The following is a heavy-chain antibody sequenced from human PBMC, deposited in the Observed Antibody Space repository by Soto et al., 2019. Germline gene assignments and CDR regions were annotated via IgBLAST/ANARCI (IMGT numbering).Heavy chain of an antibody. D-gene: IGHD1-1*01. CDR2: VSGSGSST. CDR3: AKRLEISTSYFFDS. Sequence: EVQLLESGGGLVQPGGSLRLSCAASGFTFGNYGMVWVRQAPGKGLEWVSGVSGSGSSTYYTDSVKGRLTTSRDNSKNTVYLQMDSLRAEDTAIYYCAKRLEISTSYFFDSWGHGTLVTVSS. CDR1: GFTFGNYG. J-gene: IGHJ4*01. V-gene: IGHV3-23*01.